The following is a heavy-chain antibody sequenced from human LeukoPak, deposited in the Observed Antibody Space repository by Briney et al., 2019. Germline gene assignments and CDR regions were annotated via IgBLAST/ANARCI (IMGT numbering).Heavy chain of an antibody. CDR1: GFTFSSYA. J-gene: IGHJ5*02. V-gene: IGHV3-30*04. CDR2: ISYDGSNK. Sequence: GGSLRLSCAASGFTFSSYAMHWVRQAPGKGLEWVAVISYDGSNKYYADSVKGRFTISRDNSKNTLYLQMNSLRAEDTAVYYCARSRVVVAATRNSWFDPWGQGTLVTVSS. D-gene: IGHD2-15*01. CDR3: ARSRVVVAATRNSWFDP.